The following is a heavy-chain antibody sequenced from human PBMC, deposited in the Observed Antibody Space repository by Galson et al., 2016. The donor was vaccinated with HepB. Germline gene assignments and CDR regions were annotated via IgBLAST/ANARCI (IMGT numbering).Heavy chain of an antibody. CDR1: GFTVSNNY. CDR3: ARPSSGINNY. Sequence: SLRLSCAVSGFTVSNNYMAWVRQAPGKGLELVSLIYSGGSRYYADSVKGRFTISRDNSNNTLYLQMDSLRAEDTAVYYCARPSSGINNYWGQGTLVTVSS. D-gene: IGHD1-26*01. CDR2: IYSGGSR. V-gene: IGHV3-53*01. J-gene: IGHJ4*02.